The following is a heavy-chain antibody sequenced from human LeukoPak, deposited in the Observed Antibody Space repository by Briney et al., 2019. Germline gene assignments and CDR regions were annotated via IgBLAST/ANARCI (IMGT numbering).Heavy chain of an antibody. CDR3: AGGFRKRLGVRILTYFYNYHMDV. CDR2: IDHSGST. Sequence: SETLSLTCAVYGRSFSGHSWNWIRQRPGKGLEWIGEIDHSGSTSYNPSLKRRLTISLDTSKSQFSLRLNSVTAADTAVYYCAGGFRKRLGVRILTYFYNYHMDVWGKGTTLTVSS. J-gene: IGHJ6*03. V-gene: IGHV4-34*01. D-gene: IGHD3-3*01. CDR1: GRSFSGHS.